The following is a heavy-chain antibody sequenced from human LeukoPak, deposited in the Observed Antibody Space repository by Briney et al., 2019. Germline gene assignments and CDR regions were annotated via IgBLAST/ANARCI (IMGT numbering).Heavy chain of an antibody. J-gene: IGHJ4*02. CDR3: ARAFTVTTDYFDY. CDR1: GYSIRSGYY. CDR2: IYHSGST. V-gene: IGHV4-38-2*01. D-gene: IGHD4-17*01. Sequence: SETLSLTCGVSGYSIRSGYYWGWIRQPPGKGLEWIGSIYHSGSTYHNPSLKSRVTISVDTPKIHSAMKLSTVTAAGTAVYYCARAFTVTTDYFDYWGQGTLVTVSS.